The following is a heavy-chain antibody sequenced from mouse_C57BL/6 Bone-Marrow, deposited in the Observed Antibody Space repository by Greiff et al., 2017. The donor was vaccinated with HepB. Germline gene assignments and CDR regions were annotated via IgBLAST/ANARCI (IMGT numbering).Heavy chain of an antibody. J-gene: IGHJ4*01. V-gene: IGHV1-81*01. Sequence: VKLMESGAELARPGASVKLSCKASGYTFTSYGISWVKQRTGQGLEWIGEIYPRSGNTYYNEKFKGKATLTADKSSSTAYMELRSLTSEDSAVYFCARAYYSNYAMDYWGQGTSVTVSS. D-gene: IGHD2-5*01. CDR1: GYTFTSYG. CDR3: ARAYYSNYAMDY. CDR2: IYPRSGNT.